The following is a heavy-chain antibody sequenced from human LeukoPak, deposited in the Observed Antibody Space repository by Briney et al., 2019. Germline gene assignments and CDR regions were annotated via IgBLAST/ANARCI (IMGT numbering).Heavy chain of an antibody. V-gene: IGHV3-7*01. J-gene: IGHJ4*02. CDR1: GFTFSSYW. CDR2: IKQDGSEK. CDR3: ARDQLRYFDWLLSTSDY. Sequence: GGSLRLSCAASGFTFSSYWMSWVRQAPGKGLEWVANIKQDGSEKYYVDSVKGRFTISRDNAKNSLYLQMNSLRAEDTAVYYCARDQLRYFDWLLSTSDYWGQGTLVTVSS. D-gene: IGHD3-9*01.